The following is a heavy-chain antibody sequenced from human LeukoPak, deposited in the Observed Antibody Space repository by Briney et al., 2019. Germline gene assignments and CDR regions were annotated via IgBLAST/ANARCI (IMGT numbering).Heavy chain of an antibody. D-gene: IGHD6-19*01. CDR1: GYPISSSYY. CDR3: AIYSSGWYYCDC. V-gene: IGHV4-38-2*01. J-gene: IGHJ4*02. Sequence: SASLSLTCAVSGYPISSSYYWGWIRQSPGKGLEWIGSIYHSGSTYCNPSLKSRGTISVDTSNNQISLMVSSVTAADTAVYYCAIYSSGWYYCDCWGQGTLVTVSS. CDR2: IYHSGST.